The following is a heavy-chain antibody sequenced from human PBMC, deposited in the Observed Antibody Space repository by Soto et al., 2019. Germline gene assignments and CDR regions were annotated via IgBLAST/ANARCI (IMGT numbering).Heavy chain of an antibody. D-gene: IGHD6-13*01. V-gene: IGHV1-18*01. J-gene: IGHJ3*02. CDR2: ISAYNGNT. CDR3: ATLVYGAFDI. Sequence: WVRQAPGQGLEWMGWISAYNGNTNYAQKLQGRVTMTTDTSTSTAYMELRSLRSDDSAVYYCATLVYGAFDIWGQGTMVTVSS.